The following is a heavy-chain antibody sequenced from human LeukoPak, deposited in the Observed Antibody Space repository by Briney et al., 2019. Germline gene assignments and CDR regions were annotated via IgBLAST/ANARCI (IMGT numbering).Heavy chain of an antibody. CDR1: GDSVSSNSVT. CDR3: ARRLTQYDCFDP. CDR2: TYYRSTWYN. V-gene: IGHV6-1*01. Sequence: SQTLPLTCAISGDSVSSNSVTWNWIRQSPSRGLEWLGRTYYRSTWYNDYAVSVRGRITVNPDTSKNQFSLHLNSVTPEDTAVYYCARRLTQYDCFDPWGQGILVTVS. J-gene: IGHJ5*02. D-gene: IGHD2-2*01.